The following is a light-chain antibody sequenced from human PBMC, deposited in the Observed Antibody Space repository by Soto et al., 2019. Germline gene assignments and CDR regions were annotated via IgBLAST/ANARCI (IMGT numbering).Light chain of an antibody. CDR2: DTS. V-gene: IGKV3-11*01. J-gene: IGKJ2*01. CDR3: QHRSNWPPLFT. Sequence: EIVLTQSPATLSLSPGERATLSCRASQSVGGFLAWYQQKSGQAPRLLIYDTSKRATGIPAMFSGSGSGTDYTLTISSLEPEDVAVYHCQHRSNWPPLFTFGQGTKLEIK. CDR1: QSVGGF.